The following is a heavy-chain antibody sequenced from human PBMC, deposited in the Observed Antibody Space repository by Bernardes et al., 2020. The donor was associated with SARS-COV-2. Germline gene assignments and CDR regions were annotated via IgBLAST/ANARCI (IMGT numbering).Heavy chain of an antibody. CDR1: GGTFSSYA. Sequence: SVKVSCKASGGTFSSYAISWVRQAPGQGLEWMGGIIPIFGTANYAQKFQGRVTITADESTSTAYMELSSLRSEDTAVYYCASPLPSYDSSGTRYDAFDIWGQGTMVTVSS. J-gene: IGHJ3*02. V-gene: IGHV1-69*13. CDR3: ASPLPSYDSSGTRYDAFDI. D-gene: IGHD3-22*01. CDR2: IIPIFGTA.